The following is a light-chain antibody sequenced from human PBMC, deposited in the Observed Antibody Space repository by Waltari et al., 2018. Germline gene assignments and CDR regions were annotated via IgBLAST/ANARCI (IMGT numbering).Light chain of an antibody. CDR1: SLRTPY. V-gene: IGLV3-19*01. CDR2: GKE. J-gene: IGLJ3*02. CDR3: HSRKGSDNQVV. Sequence: SSELTQGPDVSVALGQPVKITCQGDSLRTPYASWYQVKPGQAPVLVLFGKEKRPSGIPDRISGYSSGTTSSLTITGAQAEDEADYYCHSRKGSDNQVVFGGGTKLTVL.